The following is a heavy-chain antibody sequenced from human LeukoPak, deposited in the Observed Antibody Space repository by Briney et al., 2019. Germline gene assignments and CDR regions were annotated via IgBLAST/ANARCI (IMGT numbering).Heavy chain of an antibody. CDR1: GGSFNGYY. J-gene: IGHJ6*03. CDR3: ARGYYDSSGYPKGAYYYYMDV. D-gene: IGHD3-22*01. V-gene: IGHV4-34*01. CDR2: INHSGST. Sequence: PSEALSLTCAVYGGSFNGYYWSWIRQPPGKGLEWIGEINHSGSTNYDPSLKSRVTISVDTSKNQFSLKLSSVTAADTAVYYCARGYYDSSGYPKGAYYYYMDVWGKGTTVTISS.